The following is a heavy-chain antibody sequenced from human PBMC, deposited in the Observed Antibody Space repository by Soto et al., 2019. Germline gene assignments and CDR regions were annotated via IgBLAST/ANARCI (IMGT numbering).Heavy chain of an antibody. Sequence: GGSLRLSCAASGFTFSSYGMHWVRQAPGKGLEWVAVISYDGSNKYYADSVKGRFTISRDNSKNTLYLQMNSLRAEDTAVYYCAKSPRGTSFQEAAALGSWGQGTLVTVSS. CDR1: GFTFSSYG. J-gene: IGHJ4*02. CDR2: ISYDGSNK. CDR3: AKSPRGTSFQEAAALGS. D-gene: IGHD2-2*01. V-gene: IGHV3-30*18.